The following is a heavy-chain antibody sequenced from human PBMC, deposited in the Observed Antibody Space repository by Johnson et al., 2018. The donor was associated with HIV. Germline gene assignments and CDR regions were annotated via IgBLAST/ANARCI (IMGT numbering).Heavy chain of an antibody. D-gene: IGHD5-24*01. J-gene: IGHJ3*02. Sequence: QVQLVESGGGVVQPGRALRLSCAASGFTFNYYGMHWVRQAPGKGLEWVAVIWYDGSNKYYADSVKGRFTISRDNSKNTLYLQMNSLRAEDTAVYYCARACRDGYTCDAFDIWGQGTMVTVSS. CDR1: GFTFNYYG. CDR2: IWYDGSNK. V-gene: IGHV3-33*01. CDR3: ARACRDGYTCDAFDI.